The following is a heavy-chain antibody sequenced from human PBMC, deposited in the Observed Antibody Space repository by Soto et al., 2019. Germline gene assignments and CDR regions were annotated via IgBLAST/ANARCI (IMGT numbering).Heavy chain of an antibody. J-gene: IGHJ4*02. Sequence: QITLKESGLTLVKPTQTLTLTCTFSGFSLSTSGVSVGWIRQPPGRALEWLALIYWDDDKHYIPSLKSRLTITKDTSKNQVVLTMTNMDPVDTATYYFVHRGTLGQGFDYWGQGTLVTVSS. V-gene: IGHV2-5*02. CDR2: IYWDDDK. D-gene: IGHD1-1*01. CDR1: GFSLSTSGVS. CDR3: VHRGTLGQGFDY.